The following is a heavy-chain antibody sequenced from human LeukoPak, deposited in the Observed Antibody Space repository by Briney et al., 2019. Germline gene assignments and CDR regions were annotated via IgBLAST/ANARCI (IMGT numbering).Heavy chain of an antibody. J-gene: IGHJ4*02. Sequence: SETLSLTCTVSGGSISSYHWTWMRQAPGKGLEWIGYMYNTGSTNYNPSLKSRVTISAETSKNQFSLKLTSVTAADTAVYYCARSDGDSTFDYWGQGTLVTVSS. D-gene: IGHD2-21*01. CDR3: ARSDGDSTFDY. V-gene: IGHV4-59*01. CDR2: MYNTGST. CDR1: GGSISSYH.